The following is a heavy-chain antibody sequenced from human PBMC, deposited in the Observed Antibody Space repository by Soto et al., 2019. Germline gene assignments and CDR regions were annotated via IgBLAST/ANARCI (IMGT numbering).Heavy chain of an antibody. CDR2: IYPGDSDT. CDR1: GYSFTSYW. Sequence: PGESLKISCKGSGYSFTSYWIGWVRQMPGKGLEWMGIIYPGDSDTRYSPSSQGQVTISADKSISTAYLQWSSLKASDTAMSYCPREGYIVVVPAAIPYGMYVWGQETTVTVSS. J-gene: IGHJ6*02. D-gene: IGHD2-2*02. CDR3: PREGYIVVVPAAIPYGMYV. V-gene: IGHV5-51*01.